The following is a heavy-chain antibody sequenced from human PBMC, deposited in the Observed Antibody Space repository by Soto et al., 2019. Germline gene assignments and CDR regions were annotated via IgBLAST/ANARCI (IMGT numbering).Heavy chain of an antibody. Sequence: EVQLVESGGGLVKPGGSLRLSCAASGFTFSSYSMNWVRQAPGKGLEWVSSISSRSSYIYNADSGKGRFTTARDKAKNSLYLQMNSLRADDTAVYYCARDREQQIYCFDYWGQGTLVTVSS. D-gene: IGHD6-13*01. V-gene: IGHV3-21*01. CDR1: GFTFSSYS. CDR2: ISSRSSYI. J-gene: IGHJ4*02. CDR3: ARDREQQIYCFDY.